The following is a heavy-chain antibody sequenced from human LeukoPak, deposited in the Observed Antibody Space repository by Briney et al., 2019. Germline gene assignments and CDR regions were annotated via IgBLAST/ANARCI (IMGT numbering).Heavy chain of an antibody. CDR3: ARPLRWLRFELGGFGY. J-gene: IGHJ4*02. D-gene: IGHD5-12*01. Sequence: SETLSLTCAVYGGSFSGCYWSWIRQPPGKGLEWIGEINHSGSTNYNPSLKSRVTISVDTSKNQFSLKLSSVTAADTAVYYRARPLRWLRFELGGFGYWGQGTLVTVSS. CDR1: GGSFSGCY. CDR2: INHSGST. V-gene: IGHV4-34*01.